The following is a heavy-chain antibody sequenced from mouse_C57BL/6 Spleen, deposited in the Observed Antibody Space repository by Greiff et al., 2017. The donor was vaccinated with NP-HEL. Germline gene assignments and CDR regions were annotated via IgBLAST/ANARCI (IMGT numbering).Heavy chain of an antibody. Sequence: VQLQQPHAELVRPRSSLKLSSTASGFTFTSSWLHWVQQMPIQCIEWVGNIDHSDPETHYKHKFKDKATLSVDKSSSTAYMQLSSLTAEDSAVYYCARPYYDYDGWAYWGQGTLVTVSA. D-gene: IGHD2-4*01. CDR1: GFTFTSSW. CDR3: ARPYYDYDGWAY. CDR2: IDHSDPET. V-gene: IGHV1-52*01. J-gene: IGHJ3*01.